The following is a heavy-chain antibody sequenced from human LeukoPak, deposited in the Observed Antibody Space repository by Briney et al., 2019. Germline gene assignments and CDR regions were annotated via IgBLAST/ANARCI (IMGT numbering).Heavy chain of an antibody. V-gene: IGHV4-34*01. CDR1: GGSFSGYY. CDR3: ARGQTIVGATGDF. CDR2: INHSGST. D-gene: IGHD1-26*01. Sequence: SETLSLTCAFYGGSFSGYYWSWIRQPPGKGLEWIGEINHSGSTNYNPSLKSQVTISVDTSKNQFSLKLSSVTAADTAVYYCARGQTIVGATGDFWGEGTLVTVSS. J-gene: IGHJ4*02.